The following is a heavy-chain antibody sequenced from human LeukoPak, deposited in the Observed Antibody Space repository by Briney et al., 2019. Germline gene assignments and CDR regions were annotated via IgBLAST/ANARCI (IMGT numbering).Heavy chain of an antibody. D-gene: IGHD3-16*02. J-gene: IGHJ6*02. CDR2: IYTSGST. V-gene: IGHV4-4*07. CDR1: GGSISSYY. Sequence: PSETLSLTCTLSGGSISSYYWSWLRQPAGKGLERIGRIYTSGSTNYNPSLKSRVTMSVDTSKTQFSLKLSSVTAADTAVYYCARDYDYVWGSYPQPYGMDVWGQGTTVTISS. CDR3: ARDYDYVWGSYPQPYGMDV.